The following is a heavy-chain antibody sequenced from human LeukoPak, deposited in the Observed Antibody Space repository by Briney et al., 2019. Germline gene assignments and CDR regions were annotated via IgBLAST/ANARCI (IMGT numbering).Heavy chain of an antibody. J-gene: IGHJ4*02. CDR2: IYPGDSDS. D-gene: IGHD5-24*01. V-gene: IGHV5-51*01. CDR1: RYSFTSYW. CDR3: ARQALGGYNDY. Sequence: GESLKISCKGSRYSFTSYWIGWVRQMPGKGLEWMGIIYPGDSDSRYSPSFQGQVTISADKSINTAYLQWSSLKASDTAIYYCARQALGGYNDYWGQGTLVTVSS.